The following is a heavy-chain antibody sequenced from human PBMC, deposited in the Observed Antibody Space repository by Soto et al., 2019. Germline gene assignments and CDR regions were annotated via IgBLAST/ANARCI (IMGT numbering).Heavy chain of an antibody. CDR3: SRLVHSSDSQPLDDY. CDR1: GFTFSSYS. J-gene: IGHJ4*02. D-gene: IGHD6-19*01. Sequence: SLRLSCAASGFTFSSYSMNWVRQAPGKGLEWVSSISSSSSYIYYADSVKGRFTISRDNAKNSLYLQMNSLRAEDTAVYYCSRLVHSSDSQPLDDYWSQGTLVTVSS. V-gene: IGHV3-21*01. CDR2: ISSSSSYI.